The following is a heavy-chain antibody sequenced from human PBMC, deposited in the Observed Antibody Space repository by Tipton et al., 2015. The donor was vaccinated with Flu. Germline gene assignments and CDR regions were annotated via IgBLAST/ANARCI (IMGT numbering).Heavy chain of an antibody. J-gene: IGHJ1*01. Sequence: AASGFTFSSYWMSWVRQSPGKGLEWVAKIKQDGSEKYYEDSVKGRFIISRDNAKNSLFLQMNSLRVEDTAVYYCARDLSTSWYPFDLWGRGTLVTVSS. D-gene: IGHD6-13*01. CDR1: GFTFSSYW. V-gene: IGHV3-7*01. CDR3: ARDLSTSWYPFDL. CDR2: IKQDGSEK.